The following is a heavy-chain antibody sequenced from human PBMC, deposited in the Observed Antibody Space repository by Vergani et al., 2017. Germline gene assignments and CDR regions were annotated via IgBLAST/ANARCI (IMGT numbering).Heavy chain of an antibody. Sequence: QVQLVQSGAEVKKPGASVKVSCKASGYTFTSYGISWVRQAPGQGLEWMGWISAYNGNTNYAQKLQGRVTMTTDTSTSTAYMELRSLRSDDTAVYYCAIASWGEWELLPKAFDIWGQGTMVTVSS. D-gene: IGHD1-26*01. CDR2: ISAYNGNT. CDR3: AIASWGEWELLPKAFDI. V-gene: IGHV1-18*01. CDR1: GYTFTSYG. J-gene: IGHJ3*02.